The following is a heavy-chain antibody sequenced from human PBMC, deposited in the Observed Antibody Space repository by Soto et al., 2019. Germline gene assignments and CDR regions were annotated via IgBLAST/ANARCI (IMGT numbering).Heavy chain of an antibody. J-gene: IGHJ6*02. CDR1: EFTFSDYY. V-gene: IGHV3-11*01. D-gene: IGHD3-3*01. Sequence: QVQLVESGGGLVKPGGSLRLSCAASEFTFSDYYMSWIRQAPGKGLEWVSCISRSGSSIYYADSVKGRFTISRDNAKNSLYLQMNSLRAEDTAVFYGARLGEWLLTGLYYYGMDVWGQGTTVTVSS. CDR2: ISRSGSSI. CDR3: ARLGEWLLTGLYYYGMDV.